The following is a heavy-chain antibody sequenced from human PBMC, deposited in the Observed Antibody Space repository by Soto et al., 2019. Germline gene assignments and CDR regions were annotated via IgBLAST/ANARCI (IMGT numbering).Heavy chain of an antibody. CDR3: ARDSSPGHYYYYGMHV. Sequence: PSETLSLTCTVSGGSISSYYWSWIRQPPGKGLEWIGYIYYSGSTNYNPSLKSRVTISVDTSKNQFSLKLSSVTAADTAVYYCARDSSPGHYYYYGMHVSGQATTVTVSS. CDR1: GGSISSYY. V-gene: IGHV4-59*01. J-gene: IGHJ6*02. CDR2: IYYSGST. D-gene: IGHD6-13*01.